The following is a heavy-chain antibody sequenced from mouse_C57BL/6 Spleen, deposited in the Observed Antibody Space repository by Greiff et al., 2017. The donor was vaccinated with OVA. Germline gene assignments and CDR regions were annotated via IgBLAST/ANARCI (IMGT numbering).Heavy chain of an antibody. Sequence: VQRVESGPELVKPGASVKISCKASGYAFSSSWMNWVKQRPGKGLEWIGRIYPGDGDTNYNGKFKGKATLTADKSSSTAYMQLSSLTSEDSAVYFCAIYYGSSYDAMDYWGQGTSVTVSS. D-gene: IGHD1-1*01. CDR3: AIYYGSSYDAMDY. V-gene: IGHV1-82*01. CDR1: GYAFSSSW. J-gene: IGHJ4*01. CDR2: IYPGDGDT.